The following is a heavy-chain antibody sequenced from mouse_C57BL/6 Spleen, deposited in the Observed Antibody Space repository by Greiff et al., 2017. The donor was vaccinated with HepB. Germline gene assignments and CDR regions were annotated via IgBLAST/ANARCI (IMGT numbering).Heavy chain of an antibody. CDR3: ARDYGSSYDWYFDV. CDR2: INPGSGGT. J-gene: IGHJ1*03. D-gene: IGHD1-1*01. V-gene: IGHV1-54*01. Sequence: QVQLQQSGAELVRPGTSVKVSCKASGYAFTNYLIEWVKQRPGQGLEWIGVINPGSGGTNYNEKFKGKATLTADKSSSTAYMQLSSLTSEDSAVYFCARDYGSSYDWYFDVWGTVTTVTVSS. CDR1: GYAFTNYL.